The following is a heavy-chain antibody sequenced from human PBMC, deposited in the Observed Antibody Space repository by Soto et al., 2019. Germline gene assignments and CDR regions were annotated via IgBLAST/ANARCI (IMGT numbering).Heavy chain of an antibody. CDR3: AREGVVYCSVRSCYSDY. CDR2: ISYDGSNK. D-gene: IGHD2-15*01. J-gene: IGHJ4*02. CDR1: GFTFSSYA. Sequence: QVQLVESGGGVVQPGRSLRLSCAASGFTFSSYAMHWVRQAPGKGLEWVAVISYDGSNKYYADSVKGRFTISRDNSKNRLYLQMTGLRAEDTAVYYCAREGVVYCSVRSCYSDYWGQGPLVTVSS. V-gene: IGHV3-30-3*01.